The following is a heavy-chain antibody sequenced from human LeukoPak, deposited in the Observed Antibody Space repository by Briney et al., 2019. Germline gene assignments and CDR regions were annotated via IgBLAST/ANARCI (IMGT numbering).Heavy chain of an antibody. Sequence: KPSETLSLTCTVPGGSISSYYWSWIRQPPGKGLEWIGYIYYSGSTNYNPSLKSRVTISVDTSKNQFSLKLSSVTAADTAVYYCARDPVIAVAGSGTEADWGQGTLVTVSS. J-gene: IGHJ4*02. CDR3: ARDPVIAVAGSGTEAD. V-gene: IGHV4-59*12. CDR2: IYYSGST. CDR1: GGSISSYY. D-gene: IGHD6-19*01.